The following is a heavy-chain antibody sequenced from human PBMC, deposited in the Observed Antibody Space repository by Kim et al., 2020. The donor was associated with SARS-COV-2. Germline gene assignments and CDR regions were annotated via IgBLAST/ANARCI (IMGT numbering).Heavy chain of an antibody. Sequence: SVKVSCKASGGTFSSYAISWVRQAPGQGLEWMGGIIPIFGTANYAQKFQGRVTITADESTSTAYMELSSLRSEDTAVYYCARSGVRTVVTYFDYWGQGTLVTVSS. V-gene: IGHV1-69*13. D-gene: IGHD2-15*01. CDR1: GGTFSSYA. J-gene: IGHJ4*02. CDR2: IIPIFGTA. CDR3: ARSGVRTVVTYFDY.